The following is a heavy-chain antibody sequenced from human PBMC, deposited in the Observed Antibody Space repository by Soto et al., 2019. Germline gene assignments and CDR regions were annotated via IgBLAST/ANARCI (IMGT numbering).Heavy chain of an antibody. J-gene: IGHJ5*02. CDR2: IIPIFGTA. CDR3: ARDGEQLVVGSYNWFDP. D-gene: IGHD6-6*01. CDR1: GGTFSSYA. V-gene: IGHV1-69*06. Sequence: GASVKVSCKASGGTFSSYAISWVRQAPGQGLEWMGGIIPIFGTANYAQKFQGRVTITADKSTSTAYMELSSLRSEDTAVYYCARDGEQLVVGSYNWFDPWGQGTLVTVSS.